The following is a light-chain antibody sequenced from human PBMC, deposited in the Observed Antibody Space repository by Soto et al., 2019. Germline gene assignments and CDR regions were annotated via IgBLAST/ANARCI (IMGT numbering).Light chain of an antibody. CDR3: QQNYTNPRT. Sequence: DIQMTQSPSSLSASVGDRVTITCRMSQGISSYLAWYQQKPGKAPELLIYAASTLQSGVPSRFRGSGSETDVTLTITSLQPEDFSTYYCQQNYTNPRTFGQGTKVDIK. J-gene: IGKJ1*01. V-gene: IGKV1-39*01. CDR1: QGISSY. CDR2: AAS.